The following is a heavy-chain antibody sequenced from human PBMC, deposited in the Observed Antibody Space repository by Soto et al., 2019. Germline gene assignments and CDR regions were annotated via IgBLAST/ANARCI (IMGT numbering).Heavy chain of an antibody. D-gene: IGHD7-27*01. Sequence: SETSLTCTVSGDSISTDYWSWIRQSPGKGLEWIGFIYYGGSTNYNPSLKSRVTISVDTPKNQFSLKLSSVTAADTAVYYCAKNWNWGSLVHWGQGTLVTVSS. V-gene: IGHV4-59*08. CDR3: AKNWNWGSLVH. CDR2: IYYGGST. CDR1: GDSISTDY. J-gene: IGHJ4*02.